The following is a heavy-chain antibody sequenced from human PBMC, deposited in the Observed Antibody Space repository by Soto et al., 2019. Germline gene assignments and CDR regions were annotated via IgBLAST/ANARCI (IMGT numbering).Heavy chain of an antibody. J-gene: IGHJ5*02. Sequence: SETLSLTCTVSGGSISSYYWSWIRQPAGKGLEWIGRIYTSGSTNYNPSLKSRVTMSVDTSKNQFSLKLSSVTAADTAVYYCGREVTVLRFLEWFPRAPSFDPWGQGTLVIVPS. CDR2: IYTSGST. CDR1: GGSISSYY. D-gene: IGHD3-3*01. CDR3: GREVTVLRFLEWFPRAPSFDP. V-gene: IGHV4-4*07.